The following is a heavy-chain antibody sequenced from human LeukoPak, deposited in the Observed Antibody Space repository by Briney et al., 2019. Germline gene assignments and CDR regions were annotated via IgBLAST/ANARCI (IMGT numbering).Heavy chain of an antibody. CDR1: GFTFSSYS. V-gene: IGHV3-48*01. D-gene: IGHD6-6*01. Sequence: GGSLRLSCAASGFTFSSYSMNWVRQAPGKGLEWVSYISSSSSTIYYADSVKGRFTISRDNAKNSLYLQMNSLRAEDTAVYYCATHSQYSSSSYYFDYWGQGTLVTVSS. CDR3: ATHSQYSSSSYYFDY. CDR2: ISSSSSTI. J-gene: IGHJ4*02.